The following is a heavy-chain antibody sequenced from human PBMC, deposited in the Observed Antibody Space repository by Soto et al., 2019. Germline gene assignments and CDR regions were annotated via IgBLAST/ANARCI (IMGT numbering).Heavy chain of an antibody. CDR1: GFTFSSYA. V-gene: IGHV3-23*01. CDR2: ISGSGGST. J-gene: IGHJ6*02. D-gene: IGHD3-16*01. Sequence: GGSLRLSCAASGFTFSSYAMSWVRQAPGEGLEWVSAISGSGGSTYYADSVKGRFTISRDNSKNTLYLQMNSLRAEDTAVYYCAKGGRSNYYYGMDVWGQGTTVTVSS. CDR3: AKGGRSNYYYGMDV.